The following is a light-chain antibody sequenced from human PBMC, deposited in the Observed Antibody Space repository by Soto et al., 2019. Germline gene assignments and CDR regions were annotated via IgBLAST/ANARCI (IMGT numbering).Light chain of an antibody. V-gene: IGLV2-14*01. CDR2: EVS. CDR1: SSDVGGYKS. Sequence: QSALTQPRSVSGSPGQSVTVSCTGTSSDVGGYKSVSWYQQHPGKAPKLMIYEVSNRPSGVSNRFSGSKSGNTASLTISGLQAEDEADYYCSSYTSSSTPPYVFGTGTKLTVL. J-gene: IGLJ1*01. CDR3: SSYTSSSTPPYV.